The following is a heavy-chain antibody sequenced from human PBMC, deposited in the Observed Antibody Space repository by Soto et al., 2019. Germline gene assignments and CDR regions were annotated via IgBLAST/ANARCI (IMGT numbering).Heavy chain of an antibody. D-gene: IGHD6-19*01. CDR3: ARDRGRWLVFDY. Sequence: QVQLVESGGGVVQPGRSLRLSCAASGFTFSSYGMHWVRQAPSKGLEWVAVIWYDGSNKYYADSVKGRFTISRDNSKNTLYLQMNSLRAEDTAVYYCARDRGRWLVFDYWGQGTLVTVSS. J-gene: IGHJ4*02. V-gene: IGHV3-33*01. CDR2: IWYDGSNK. CDR1: GFTFSSYG.